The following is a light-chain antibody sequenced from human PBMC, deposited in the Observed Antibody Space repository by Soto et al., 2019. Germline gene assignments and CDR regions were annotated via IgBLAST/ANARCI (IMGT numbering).Light chain of an antibody. CDR2: AAS. Sequence: DIQTTLYLNCLSASVGDRVTISCRASQSISTYLNWYQQKPGKAPKLLIYAASTLQSGVPSRFSGSGSGTDFTLTISSLQPEDFATYYCQQSYSSPRTFGQGTKVDIK. CDR3: QQSYSSPRT. J-gene: IGKJ1*01. CDR1: QSISTY. V-gene: IGKV1-39*01.